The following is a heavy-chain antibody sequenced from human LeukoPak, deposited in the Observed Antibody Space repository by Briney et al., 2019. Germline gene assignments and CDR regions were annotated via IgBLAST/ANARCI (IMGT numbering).Heavy chain of an antibody. J-gene: IGHJ3*02. D-gene: IGHD2-15*01. V-gene: IGHV1-18*01. Sequence: ASVKVSCKASGYTFTSYGISWVRQAPGQGLEWMGWISAYNGNTNYAQKLQGRVTMTTDTSTSTAYMELRSLRSEDTAVYYCARDATMDIVVVVAATRGALDIWGQGTMVTVSS. CDR2: ISAYNGNT. CDR1: GYTFTSYG. CDR3: ARDATMDIVVVVAATRGALDI.